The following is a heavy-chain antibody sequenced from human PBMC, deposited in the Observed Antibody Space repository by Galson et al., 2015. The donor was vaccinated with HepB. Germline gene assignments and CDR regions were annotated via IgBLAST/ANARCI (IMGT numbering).Heavy chain of an antibody. CDR3: ATYCSGGSCYHGSEDY. D-gene: IGHD2-15*01. Sequence: SLRLSCAASGFTFSSYSMNWVRQAPGKGLEWVSYISSSSSTIYYADSVKGRFTISRDNAKNSLYLQMNSLRAEDTAVYYCATYCSGGSCYHGSEDYWGQGTLVTVSS. J-gene: IGHJ4*02. CDR1: GFTFSSYS. CDR2: ISSSSSTI. V-gene: IGHV3-48*04.